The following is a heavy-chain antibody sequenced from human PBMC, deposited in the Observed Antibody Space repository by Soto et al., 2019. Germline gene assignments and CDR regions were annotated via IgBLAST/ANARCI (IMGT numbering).Heavy chain of an antibody. V-gene: IGHV1-2*02. CDR2: INPNSGGT. D-gene: IGHD3-3*01. CDR3: ARDLVRFLEWLLDYYYYGMDV. CDR1: GYTFTGYY. J-gene: IGHJ6*02. Sequence: ASVKVSCKASGYTFTGYYMHWVRQAPGQGLEWMGWINPNSGGTNYAQKFQGRVTMTRDTSISTAYMELSRLRSDDTAVYYCARDLVRFLEWLLDYYYYGMDVWGQGTTVTVAS.